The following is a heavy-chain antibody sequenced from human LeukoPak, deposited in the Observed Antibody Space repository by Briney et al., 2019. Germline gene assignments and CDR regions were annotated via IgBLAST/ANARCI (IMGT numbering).Heavy chain of an antibody. CDR2: ISSSSSYI. CDR1: GFTFSSYS. V-gene: IGHV3-21*01. D-gene: IGHD2-2*02. J-gene: IGHJ4*02. Sequence: GGSLRLSCAASGFTFSSYSMNWVRQAPGKGLEWVSSISSSSSYIYYADSVKSRFTISRDNAKNSLYLQMNSLRAEDTAVYYCAREVRGGYCSSTSCYTSWGQGTLVTVSS. CDR3: AREVRGGYCSSTSCYTS.